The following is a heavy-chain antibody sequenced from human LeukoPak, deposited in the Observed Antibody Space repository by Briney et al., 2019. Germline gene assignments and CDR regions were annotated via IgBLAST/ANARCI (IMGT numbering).Heavy chain of an antibody. CDR1: GFTFSSYW. V-gene: IGHV3-15*01. J-gene: IGHJ6*02. D-gene: IGHD3-10*01. Sequence: GGSLRLSCAASGFTFSSYWMSWVRQAPGKGLEWVGRIQSKTDGGTTEYAAPVKGRFTISRDDSTNTLYLQMNSLKTEDTGVYYCAAGGRVWGQGTTVTVSS. CDR3: AAGGRV. CDR2: IQSKTDGGTT.